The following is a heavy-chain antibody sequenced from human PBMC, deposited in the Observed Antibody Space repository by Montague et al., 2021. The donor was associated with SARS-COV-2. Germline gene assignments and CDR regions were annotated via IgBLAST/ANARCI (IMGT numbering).Heavy chain of an antibody. V-gene: IGHV3-30*04. Sequence: SLRLSCAASGFTFSSYAMHWVRQAPGKELEWVAVISYDGTNKYYADSXXGRFTISRDNSKNTLYLQMNSLRAEDTAVYYCARDEDQVDSNYYFDYWGQGTLVTVSS. CDR2: ISYDGTNK. D-gene: IGHD2-2*01. J-gene: IGHJ4*02. CDR1: GFTFSSYA. CDR3: ARDEDQVDSNYYFDY.